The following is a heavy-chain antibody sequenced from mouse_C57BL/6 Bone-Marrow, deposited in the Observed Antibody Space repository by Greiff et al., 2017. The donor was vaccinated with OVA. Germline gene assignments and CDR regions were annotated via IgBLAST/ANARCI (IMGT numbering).Heavy chain of an antibody. D-gene: IGHD1-1*01. J-gene: IGHJ4*01. V-gene: IGHV6-3*01. CDR2: IRLKSDNYAT. CDR3: TVTTVVDYYAMDY. Sequence: EVQLQESGGGLVQPGGSMKLSCVASGFTFSNYWMNWVRQSPEKGLEWVAQIRLKSDNYATHYAESVKGRFTISRDDSKSSVYLQMNNLRAEDTGIYYCTVTTVVDYYAMDYWGQGTSVTVSS. CDR1: GFTFSNYW.